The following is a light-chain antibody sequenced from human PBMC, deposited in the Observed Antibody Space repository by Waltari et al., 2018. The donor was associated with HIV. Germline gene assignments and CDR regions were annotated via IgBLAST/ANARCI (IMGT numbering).Light chain of an antibody. V-gene: IGLV1-40*01. CDR2: GSG. J-gene: IGLJ2*01. Sequence: QSVLTQPPSVSGAPGQRVPISCTGSSSNLGAGYDIHSYQQLPGTAPKLLIYGSGNRPSGVPDRFSGSKSGTSASLAITGLQAEDEADYYCQSYDSSLTGSVFGGGTKLTVL. CDR3: QSYDSSLTGSV. CDR1: SSNLGAGYD.